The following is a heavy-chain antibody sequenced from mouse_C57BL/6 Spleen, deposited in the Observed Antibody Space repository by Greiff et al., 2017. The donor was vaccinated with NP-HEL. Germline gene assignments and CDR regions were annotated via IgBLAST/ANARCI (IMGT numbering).Heavy chain of an antibody. Sequence: QVQLQQPGAELVRPGSSVKVSCKASGYTFTSYWMDWVKQRPGQGLEWIGDIDPADSGTNYNQKFKGKATLTVDKSSSTAYMQLSNLTSEDSAVYECARRYSYSNEGQDYAMDYWGQGTSVTVSS. CDR3: ARRYSYSNEGQDYAMDY. CDR2: IDPADSGT. V-gene: IGHV1-61*01. D-gene: IGHD2-5*01. J-gene: IGHJ4*01. CDR1: GYTFTSYW.